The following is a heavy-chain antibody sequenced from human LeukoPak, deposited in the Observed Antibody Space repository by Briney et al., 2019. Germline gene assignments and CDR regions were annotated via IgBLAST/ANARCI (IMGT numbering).Heavy chain of an antibody. CDR3: ARDLGDNWFDP. CDR1: GLTVSSNS. Sequence: GGSLRLSCAASGLTVSSNSMSWVRQAPGKGLEWVSFIYSGGSTYYADSVKGRFTISRDNSKNTLYLQMNSLRAEDTAVYYCARDLGDNWFDPWGQGTLVTVSS. J-gene: IGHJ5*02. CDR2: IYSGGST. D-gene: IGHD3-3*01. V-gene: IGHV3-66*01.